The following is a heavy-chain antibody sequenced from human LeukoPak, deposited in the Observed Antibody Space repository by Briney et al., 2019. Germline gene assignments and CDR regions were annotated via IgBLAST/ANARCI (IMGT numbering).Heavy chain of an antibody. V-gene: IGHV3-21*01. J-gene: IGHJ4*02. D-gene: IGHD5-24*01. CDR3: AREGDGYSFDY. CDR1: GFTFDDYA. Sequence: GGSLRLSCAASGFTFDDYAMHWVRQAPGKGLEWVSSISSSSSYIYYADSVKGRFTISRDNAKNSLYLQMNSLRAEDTAVYYCAREGDGYSFDYWGQGTLVTVSS. CDR2: ISSSSSYI.